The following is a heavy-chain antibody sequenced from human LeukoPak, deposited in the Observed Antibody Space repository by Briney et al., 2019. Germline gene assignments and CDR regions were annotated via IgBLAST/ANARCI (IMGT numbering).Heavy chain of an antibody. CDR3: AKVPLIAAPKHFDY. CDR1: GFTFSSYA. D-gene: IGHD6-13*01. CDR2: ISGSGGST. V-gene: IGHV3-23*01. Sequence: GGSLRLSCAASGFTFSSYAMSWVRQAPGKGLEWVSTISGSGGSTYYADSVKGRFTISRDNFKNTLYLQMNGLRAEDTAVYYCAKVPLIAAPKHFDYWGQGTLVTVSS. J-gene: IGHJ4*02.